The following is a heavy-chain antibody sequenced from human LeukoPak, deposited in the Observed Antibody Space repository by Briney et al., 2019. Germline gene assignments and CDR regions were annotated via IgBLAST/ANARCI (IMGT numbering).Heavy chain of an antibody. CDR2: IHPNSGAT. D-gene: IGHD2-2*03. CDR3: AREMDIGDYRTSDY. Sequence: SVKVSYKASESPFTGYYLHGLGQTPGQGLKWLERIHPNSGATNYPQKYQGRVTMTSYTSINTVYMELTRLTTDDTAVYYCAREMDIGDYRTSDYWGQGTLVTVSP. J-gene: IGHJ4*02. CDR1: ESPFTGYY. V-gene: IGHV1-2*06.